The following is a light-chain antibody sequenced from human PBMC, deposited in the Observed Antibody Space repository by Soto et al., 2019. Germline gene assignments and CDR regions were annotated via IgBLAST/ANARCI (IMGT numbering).Light chain of an antibody. V-gene: IGKV1-39*01. CDR1: QSINTY. Sequence: DIQMTQSPSSLSASVGDRVTITCRTSQSINTYLNWYQQKPGKAPKLLIYGASSLQSWVLLRFSGSGSGTYFTLTITTLQPEDFATYYCQESYSFLWGTCGQGTKVEIK. J-gene: IGKJ1*01. CDR2: GAS. CDR3: QESYSFLWGT.